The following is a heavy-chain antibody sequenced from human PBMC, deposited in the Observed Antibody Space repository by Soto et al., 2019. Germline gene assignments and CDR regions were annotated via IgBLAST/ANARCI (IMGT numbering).Heavy chain of an antibody. Sequence: QVQLVQSGAEVKKPGASVKVSCKASGYTFTNSYIHWVRRAPGQGLEWMALLNPNGGSTNYAQNFLGRVTVTRDTSTSTAYMELTSLTSEDTAVYYCARNLAAGDYWGQGTLVTVSS. CDR2: LNPNGGST. D-gene: IGHD6-13*01. CDR3: ARNLAAGDY. V-gene: IGHV1-46*01. J-gene: IGHJ4*02. CDR1: GYTFTNSY.